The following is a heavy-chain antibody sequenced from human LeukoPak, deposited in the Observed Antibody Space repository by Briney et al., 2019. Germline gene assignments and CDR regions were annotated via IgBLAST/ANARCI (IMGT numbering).Heavy chain of an antibody. CDR1: GGSISSSSYY. D-gene: IGHD4-17*01. CDR2: IYYSGST. J-gene: IGHJ3*02. CDR3: ASLSNYGDYVVHAFDI. Sequence: PSETLSLTCTVSGGSISSSSYYWGWIRQPPGKGLEWIGSIYYSGSTYYNPSLESRVTISVDTSKNQFSLKLSSVTAADTAVYYCASLSNYGDYVVHAFDIWGQGTMVTVSS. V-gene: IGHV4-39*01.